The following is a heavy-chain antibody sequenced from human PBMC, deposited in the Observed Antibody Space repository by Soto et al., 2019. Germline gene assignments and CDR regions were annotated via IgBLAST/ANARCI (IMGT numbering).Heavy chain of an antibody. V-gene: IGHV6-1*01. D-gene: IGHD6-13*01. CDR3: AGDSSSWEYYYHGLDV. Sequence: SQTLSLTCAISGDSVSSNSAAWNWIRQSPSRGLEWLGRTYYRSKWFNDYAVSVKSRITINSDTSKNQISLQVNSVTPEDTAVYYCAGDSSSWEYYYHGLDVWGQGTTVTVSS. J-gene: IGHJ6*02. CDR2: TYYRSKWFN. CDR1: GDSVSSNSAA.